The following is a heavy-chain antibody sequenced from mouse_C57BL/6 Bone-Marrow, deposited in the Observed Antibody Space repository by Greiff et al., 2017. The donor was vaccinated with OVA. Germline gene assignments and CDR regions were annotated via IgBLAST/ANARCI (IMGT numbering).Heavy chain of an antibody. Sequence: EVHLVESGGGLVKPGGSLKLSCAASGFTFSDYGMHWVRQAPEKGLEWVAYISSGSSTIYYADTVKGRFTISRDNAKNTLFLQMTSLRSEDTAMYYCARTQRGYFDYWGQGTTLTVSS. J-gene: IGHJ2*01. V-gene: IGHV5-17*01. CDR2: ISSGSSTI. CDR1: GFTFSDYG. CDR3: ARTQRGYFDY.